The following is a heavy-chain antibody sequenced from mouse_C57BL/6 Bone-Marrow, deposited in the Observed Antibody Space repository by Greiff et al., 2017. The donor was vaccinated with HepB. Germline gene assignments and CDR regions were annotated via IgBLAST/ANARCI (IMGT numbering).Heavy chain of an antibody. Sequence: EVQLVESGGGLVQSGRSLRLSCATSGFTFSDFYMEWVRQAPGKGLEWIAASRNKANDYTTEYSASVKGRFIVSRDTSQSILYLQMNALRAEDTAIYYCARDAWNYGAMDYWGQGTSVTVSS. J-gene: IGHJ4*01. D-gene: IGHD1-1*01. V-gene: IGHV7-1*01. CDR2: SRNKANDYTT. CDR1: GFTFSDFY. CDR3: ARDAWNYGAMDY.